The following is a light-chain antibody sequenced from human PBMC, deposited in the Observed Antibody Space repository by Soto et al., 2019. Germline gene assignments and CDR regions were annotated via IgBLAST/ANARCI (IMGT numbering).Light chain of an antibody. J-gene: IGLJ1*01. CDR3: SSYTSRHTYV. V-gene: IGLV2-14*03. CDR1: SSDVGGYNY. Sequence: QSALTQPASVSGSPGQSITISCTGTSSDVGGYNYVSWYQHHPGKAPKLIIYDVSNRPSGVSDRFSGSKSGNTASLTISGLQAEDEADYYCSSYTSRHTYVFGTGTKVTVL. CDR2: DVS.